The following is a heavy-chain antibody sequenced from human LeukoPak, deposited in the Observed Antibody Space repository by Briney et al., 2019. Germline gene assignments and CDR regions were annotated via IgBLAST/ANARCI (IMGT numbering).Heavy chain of an antibody. J-gene: IGHJ4*02. CDR2: ISSSSSYI. Sequence: GGSLRLSCAASGFTFSSYSMNWVRQAPGKGLEWVSSISSSSSYIYYADSVKGRFTISRDNAKNSLYLQMNSLRAEDTAVYYCARDPIHYDILTGPSDYWGQGTLVTVSS. CDR3: ARDPIHYDILTGPSDY. CDR1: GFTFSSYS. D-gene: IGHD3-9*01. V-gene: IGHV3-21*01.